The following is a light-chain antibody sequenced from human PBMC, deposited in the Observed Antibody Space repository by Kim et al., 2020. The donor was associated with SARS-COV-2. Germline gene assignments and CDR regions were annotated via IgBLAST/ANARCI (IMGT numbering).Light chain of an antibody. CDR2: YDS. CDR1: NIGSNS. Sequence: SYELPQPPSVSVAPGKTARITCGGNNIGSNSVHWYQQKPGQAPVLVIYYDSDRPSGIPERFSGSNSGNTATLTISRVEAGDEADYYCQVWDISSNHVVFGGGTQLTVL. V-gene: IGLV3-21*04. CDR3: QVWDISSNHVV. J-gene: IGLJ2*01.